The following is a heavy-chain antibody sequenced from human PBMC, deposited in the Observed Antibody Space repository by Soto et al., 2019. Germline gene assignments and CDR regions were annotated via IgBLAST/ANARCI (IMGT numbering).Heavy chain of an antibody. CDR2: IYYSGTT. CDR1: GGSISSSSYY. J-gene: IGHJ4*02. D-gene: IGHD2-15*01. CDR3: AHIRLVAVDY. V-gene: IGHV4-39*01. Sequence: PSETLSLTCTVSGGSISSSSYYWGWIRQPPGKGLEWIGNIYYSGTTDYHPSLKSRITISVDTSKNQFSLKLSSVTAADTAVYYCAHIRLVAVDYWGQGTLVTVSS.